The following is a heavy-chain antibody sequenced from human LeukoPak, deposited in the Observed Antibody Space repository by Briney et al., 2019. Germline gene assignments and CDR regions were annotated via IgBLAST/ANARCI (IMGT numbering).Heavy chain of an antibody. Sequence: GGSLRLSCAASGFTFSSYAMHWVRQAPGKGLEWVAVISYDGSNKYYADSVKGRFTISRDNSKNTLYLQMNSLRAEDRAVYYCASATGAAAGRFDYWGQGTLVTVSS. CDR1: GFTFSSYA. CDR3: ASATGAAAGRFDY. V-gene: IGHV3-30*04. D-gene: IGHD6-13*01. CDR2: ISYDGSNK. J-gene: IGHJ4*02.